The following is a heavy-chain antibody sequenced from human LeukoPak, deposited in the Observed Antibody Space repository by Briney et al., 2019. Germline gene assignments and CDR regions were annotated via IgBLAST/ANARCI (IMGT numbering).Heavy chain of an antibody. CDR2: ISGSSVYI. D-gene: IGHD3-10*02. CDR3: ARGLGSSNYDVGNL. CDR1: GFTFSNYA. Sequence: GGSLRLSCSASGFTFSNYAMNWVRQAPGKGLEWVSAISGSSVYIYYADSVKGRFTISRDNAKNSLFLQMSSLRAEDTAVYYCARGLGSSNYDVGNLWGQGTLVTVSS. V-gene: IGHV3-21*01. J-gene: IGHJ5*02.